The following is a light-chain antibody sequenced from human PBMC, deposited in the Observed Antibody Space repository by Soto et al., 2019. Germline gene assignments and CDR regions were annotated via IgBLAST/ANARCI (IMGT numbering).Light chain of an antibody. V-gene: IGKV3-20*01. CDR2: GAS. Sequence: EIVLTQSPGTLSLSPGERATLSCRASQSVSSSYLAWYQQKPGQAPRLLIYGASSRATGIPDRFSGSGSGTDFTLTISRLEPEDFAVYYCQQYGSSLRTFGQVTKVDIQ. CDR3: QQYGSSLRT. J-gene: IGKJ1*01. CDR1: QSVSSSY.